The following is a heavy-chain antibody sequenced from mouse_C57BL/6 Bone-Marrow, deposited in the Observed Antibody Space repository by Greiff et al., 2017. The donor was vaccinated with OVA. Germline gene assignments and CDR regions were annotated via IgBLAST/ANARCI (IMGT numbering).Heavy chain of an antibody. CDR2: ISSGSSTI. J-gene: IGHJ2*01. D-gene: IGHD2-4*01. CDR1: GFTFSDYG. V-gene: IGHV5-17*01. CDR3: ARSDYNYFDY. Sequence: EVKLMESGGGLVRPGGSLKLSCAASGFTFSDYGMHWVSQAPEKGLEWVAYISSGSSTIDSAEKVTGRFTISRDNAKNTLFLQMTSLMSEDAAMYYCARSDYNYFDYWGQGTALTVSS.